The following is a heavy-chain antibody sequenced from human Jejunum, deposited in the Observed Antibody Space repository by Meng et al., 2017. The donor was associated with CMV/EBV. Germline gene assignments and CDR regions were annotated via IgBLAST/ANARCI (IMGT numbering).Heavy chain of an antibody. Sequence: KVSGDTFTEYYIHWVQQAPGRGLEWMGLVDPEDGETIYAARSQGRVTISADTSTDTIYMELTSLRSEDTAVYFCALGLYSTSWFFDLWGRGTLVTVSS. V-gene: IGHV1-69-2*01. CDR3: ALGLYSTSWFFDL. CDR2: VDPEDGET. J-gene: IGHJ2*01. D-gene: IGHD5-18*01. CDR1: GDTFTEYY.